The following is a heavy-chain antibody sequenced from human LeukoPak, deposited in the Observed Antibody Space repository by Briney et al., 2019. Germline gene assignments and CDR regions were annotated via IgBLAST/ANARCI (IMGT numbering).Heavy chain of an antibody. D-gene: IGHD6-13*01. CDR3: AKDLLPLVAAAAGSGYGMDV. V-gene: IGHV3-23*01. CDR2: ISGSGGTT. J-gene: IGHJ6*02. Sequence: GGSLRLSCAASGFTFNNYAMNWVRQAPGKGLEWVSVISGSGGTTYYADSVKGRFTISRDNSKNTLYLQMNSLRAEDTAVYYCAKDLLPLVAAAAGSGYGMDVWGQGTTVTVSS. CDR1: GFTFNNYA.